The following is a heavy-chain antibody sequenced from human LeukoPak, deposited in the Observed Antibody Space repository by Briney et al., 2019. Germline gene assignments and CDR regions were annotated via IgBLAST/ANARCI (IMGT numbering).Heavy chain of an antibody. Sequence: GGSLRLSCAASGFTFNSYAMSWVRQAPGKGLEWVSAISGSGGSTYYADSVKGRFTISRDNSKNTLYLQMNSLRAEDTAVYYCAKGMEQWLVTELDYWGQGTLVTVSS. CDR1: GFTFNSYA. CDR2: ISGSGGST. V-gene: IGHV3-23*01. J-gene: IGHJ4*02. CDR3: AKGMEQWLVTELDY. D-gene: IGHD6-19*01.